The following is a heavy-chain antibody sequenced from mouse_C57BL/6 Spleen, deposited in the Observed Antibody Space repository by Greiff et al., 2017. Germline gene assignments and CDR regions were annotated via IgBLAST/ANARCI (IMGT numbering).Heavy chain of an antibody. Sequence: EVHLVESGGGLVQPGGSLSLSCAASGFTFTDYYMSWVRQPPGKALEWLGFIRNKANGYTTEYSASVKGRFTISRDNSQSSLYLQMNALRAEDSATYYCARYSTLSGFAYWGQGTLVTVSA. V-gene: IGHV7-3*01. D-gene: IGHD3-1*01. J-gene: IGHJ3*01. CDR3: ARYSTLSGFAY. CDR2: IRNKANGYTT. CDR1: GFTFTDYY.